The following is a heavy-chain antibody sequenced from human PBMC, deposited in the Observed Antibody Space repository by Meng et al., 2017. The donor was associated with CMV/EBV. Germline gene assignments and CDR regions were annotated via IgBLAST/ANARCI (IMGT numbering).Heavy chain of an antibody. CDR3: ARDYSPRITMIVVAHLGY. CDR1: GYTFTSYG. J-gene: IGHJ4*02. V-gene: IGHV1-18*01. D-gene: IGHD3-22*01. Sequence: ASVKVSCKASGYTFTSYGIRWVRQAPGQGLEWMGWISAYNGNTNYAQKLQGRVTMTTDTSTSTAYMELRSLRSDDTAVYYCARDYSPRITMIVVAHLGYWGQGTLVTVSS. CDR2: ISAYNGNT.